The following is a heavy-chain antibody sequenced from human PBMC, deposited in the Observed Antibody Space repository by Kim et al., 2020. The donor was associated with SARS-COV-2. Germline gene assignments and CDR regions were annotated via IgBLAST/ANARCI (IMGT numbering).Heavy chain of an antibody. J-gene: IGHJ6*02. CDR1: GLSVSDHY. V-gene: IGHV3-72*01. D-gene: IGHD2-2*01. Sequence: GGSLRLSCAASGLSVSDHYMDWVRRAPGKGLEWVGRSRDKVNSYTTEYAASVKGRFTISRDESKNSLYLQMNSLETEDTAVYYCTRAAGSKTGMDVWGQGTTVTVSS. CDR3: TRAAGSKTGMDV. CDR2: SRDKVNSYTT.